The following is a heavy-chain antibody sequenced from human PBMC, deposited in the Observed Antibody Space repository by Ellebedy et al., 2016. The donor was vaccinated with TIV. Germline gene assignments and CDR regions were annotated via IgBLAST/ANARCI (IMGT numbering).Heavy chain of an antibody. J-gene: IGHJ4*02. D-gene: IGHD2-15*01. CDR1: GFTFSDHY. Sequence: PGGSLRLSCAASGFTFSDHYMDWVRQAPGKGLEWVGCIRSKSKGGTTEYAASVKGIVTISRDDSKNSLYLQVNRLRTEDAALYYCARRYCSGCSCYSIDFWGQGTLVTVSS. CDR3: ARRYCSGCSCYSIDF. CDR2: IRSKSKGGTT. V-gene: IGHV3-72*01.